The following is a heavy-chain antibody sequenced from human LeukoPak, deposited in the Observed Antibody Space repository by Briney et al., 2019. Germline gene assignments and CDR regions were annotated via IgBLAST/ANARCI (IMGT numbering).Heavy chain of an antibody. J-gene: IGHJ4*02. CDR3: AKEAGDYYDSSGYYSTDFDY. D-gene: IGHD3-22*01. CDR1: GFTFSSYA. CDR2: ISGSGGST. V-gene: IGHV3-23*01. Sequence: GGSLRLSCAASGFTFSSYAISWVRQAPGKGLEWVSAISGSGGSTYYADPVKGRFTISRDNSKNTLYLQMNSLRAEDTAVYYCAKEAGDYYDSSGYYSTDFDYWGQGTLVTVSS.